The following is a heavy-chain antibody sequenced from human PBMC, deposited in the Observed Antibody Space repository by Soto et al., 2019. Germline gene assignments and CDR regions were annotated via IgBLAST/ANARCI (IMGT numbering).Heavy chain of an antibody. V-gene: IGHV4-31*03. CDR2: IHYSGST. Sequence: QVQLQESGPGLVKASQTLSLTCTVSGDPISSDGYYLTGIRQHPGKGLEWIGDIHYSGSTSHNPSLARRVTRSVHTSDNQLSLKLPSVTAADTAVYYCARRHDALTGPDAFDVWGQGTNVTVSS. D-gene: IGHD3-9*01. CDR1: GDPISSDGYY. J-gene: IGHJ3*01. CDR3: ARRHDALTGPDAFDV.